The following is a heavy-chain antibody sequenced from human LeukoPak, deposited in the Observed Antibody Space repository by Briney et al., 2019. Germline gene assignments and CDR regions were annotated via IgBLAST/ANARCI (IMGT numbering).Heavy chain of an antibody. D-gene: IGHD4-11*01. CDR2: ISGYNGNT. Sequence: GASVKVSCKASGYTFTSYGISWVRQAPGQGLEWMGWISGYNGNTDYAQKVQGRVTMNTDTSTSTAYMELRSLRSDDTAVYYCARAGYSNYGDYWGQGTLVTVSS. J-gene: IGHJ4*02. V-gene: IGHV1-18*01. CDR3: ARAGYSNYGDY. CDR1: GYTFTSYG.